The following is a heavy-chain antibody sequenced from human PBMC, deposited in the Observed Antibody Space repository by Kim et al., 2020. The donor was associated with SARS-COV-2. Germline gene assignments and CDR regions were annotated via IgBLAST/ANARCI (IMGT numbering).Heavy chain of an antibody. Sequence: GGSLRLSCAASGFTFSSYEMNWVRQAPGKGLEWVSYISSSGSTIYYADSVKGRFTISRDNAKNSLYLQMNSLRAEDTAVYYCARDRDYYDSGDAFDIWGQGTMVTVSS. CDR3: ARDRDYYDSGDAFDI. D-gene: IGHD3-22*01. CDR2: ISSSGSTI. J-gene: IGHJ3*02. CDR1: GFTFSSYE. V-gene: IGHV3-48*03.